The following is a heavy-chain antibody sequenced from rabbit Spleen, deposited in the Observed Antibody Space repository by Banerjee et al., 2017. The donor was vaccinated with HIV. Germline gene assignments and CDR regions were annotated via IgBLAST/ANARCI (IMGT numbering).Heavy chain of an antibody. CDR1: GFSFSSGYD. J-gene: IGHJ6*01. CDR3: ARDTSSSFSSYGMDL. CDR2: IYPDNLGI. D-gene: IGHD1-1*01. Sequence: QSLEESGGDLVKPGASLTLTCTASGFSFSSGYDMCWVRQAPGKGLEWIACIYPDNLGIWYATWAKGRFTISKTSSTTVTLQMTSLTAADTATYFCARDTSSSFSSYGMDLWGQGTLVTVS. V-gene: IGHV1S40*01.